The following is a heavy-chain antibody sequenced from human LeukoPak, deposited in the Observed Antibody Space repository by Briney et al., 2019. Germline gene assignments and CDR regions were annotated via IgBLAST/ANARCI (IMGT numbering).Heavy chain of an antibody. CDR1: GFTFSSYW. CDR2: IKQDGSEK. D-gene: IGHD3-3*01. Sequence: PGGSLRLSCAASGFTFSSYWMSWVRQAPGKGLEWVANIKQDGSEKYYVDSVKGRFTISRDNAKNSLYLQMNSLRAEDTAMYYCAREEALYDFWSGYYERYYFDYWGQGTLVTVSS. V-gene: IGHV3-7*03. J-gene: IGHJ4*02. CDR3: AREEALYDFWSGYYERYYFDY.